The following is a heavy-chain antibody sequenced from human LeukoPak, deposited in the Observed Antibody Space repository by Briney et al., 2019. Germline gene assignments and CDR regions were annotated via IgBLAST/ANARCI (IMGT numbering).Heavy chain of an antibody. CDR3: ARDVKGIVVVTATTNNWFDP. CDR1: GYTFTSYY. Sequence: ASVKVSRKASGYTFTSYYMHWVRQAPGQGLEWMGIINPSGGSTSYAQKFQGRVTMTRDTSTSTVYMELSSLRSEDTAVYYCARDVKGIVVVTATTNNWFDPWGQGTLVTVSS. D-gene: IGHD2-21*02. J-gene: IGHJ5*02. V-gene: IGHV1-46*01. CDR2: INPSGGST.